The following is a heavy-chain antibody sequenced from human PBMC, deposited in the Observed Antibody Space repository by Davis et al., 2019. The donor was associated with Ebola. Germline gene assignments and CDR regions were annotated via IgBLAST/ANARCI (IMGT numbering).Heavy chain of an antibody. J-gene: IGHJ4*02. D-gene: IGHD3-22*01. CDR3: AKEGDYYDSSGYLYRTIDY. Sequence: GESLKISCAASGFTFSDYYMSWIRQAPGKGLEWVSYISSSGSTTYYADSVKGRFTISRDSSKNTLYLQMNSLRAEDTAVYYCAKEGDYYDSSGYLYRTIDYWGQGTLVTVSS. CDR2: ISSSGSTT. V-gene: IGHV3-11*01. CDR1: GFTFSDYY.